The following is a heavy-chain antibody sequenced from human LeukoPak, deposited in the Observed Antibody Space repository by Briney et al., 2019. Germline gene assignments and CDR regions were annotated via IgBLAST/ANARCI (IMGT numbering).Heavy chain of an antibody. CDR1: GFTFSNYG. Sequence: GGSLRLSCAASGFTFSNYGTYWVRQAPGKGLEWVALIRSDGSNKYYADSMKGRFTISRDNSKNTAHLQMNSLRAEDTAVYYCARETDPLGYCSGGSCYLDHWGQGTLVTVSS. CDR3: ARETDPLGYCSGGSCYLDH. J-gene: IGHJ4*02. CDR2: IRSDGSNK. D-gene: IGHD2-15*01. V-gene: IGHV3-30*02.